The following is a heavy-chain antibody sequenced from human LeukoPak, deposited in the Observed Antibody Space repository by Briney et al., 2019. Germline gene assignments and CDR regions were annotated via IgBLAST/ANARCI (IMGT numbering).Heavy chain of an antibody. Sequence: PGGSLRLSCAASGFTFNKYWMNWVRQAPGKGLEWVSSISSSSSYIYYADSVKGRFTISRDNAKNSLYLQMNSLRAEDTAVYYCVRDLTGTFDYWGQGTLVTVSS. V-gene: IGHV3-21*01. CDR2: ISSSSSYI. CDR1: GFTFNKYW. CDR3: VRDLTGTFDY. D-gene: IGHD1-14*01. J-gene: IGHJ4*02.